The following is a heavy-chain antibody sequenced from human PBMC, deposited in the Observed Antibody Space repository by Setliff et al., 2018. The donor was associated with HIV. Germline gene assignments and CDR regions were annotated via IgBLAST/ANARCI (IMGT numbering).Heavy chain of an antibody. CDR2: MNPNSGNT. D-gene: IGHD3-10*01. CDR3: ARWLGGTRIGGFGEFHDY. V-gene: IGHV1-8*02. J-gene: IGHJ4*02. CDR1: GGTFSSHT. Sequence: ASVKVSCKASGGTFSSHTITWVRQATGQGLEWMGWMNPNSGNTGYAQKFQGRVTMTRDTSTSTVYMELSSLRSEDTAVYYCARWLGGTRIGGFGEFHDYWGQGTLVTVSS.